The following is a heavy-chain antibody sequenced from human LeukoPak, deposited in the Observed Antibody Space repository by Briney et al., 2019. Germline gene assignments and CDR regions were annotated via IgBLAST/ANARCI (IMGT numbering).Heavy chain of an antibody. CDR2: MYYSGRT. CDR1: GGSISSYY. Sequence: SETLSLTCSVSGGSISSYYWSWLRQPPGRGREWIGYMYYSGRTSSNPSLKRRVTISVETSKNQFSLKLSSVTAADTAVYYCARGGWYAFDIWGQGTMVTVSS. J-gene: IGHJ3*02. V-gene: IGHV4-59*12. CDR3: ARGGWYAFDI. D-gene: IGHD6-19*01.